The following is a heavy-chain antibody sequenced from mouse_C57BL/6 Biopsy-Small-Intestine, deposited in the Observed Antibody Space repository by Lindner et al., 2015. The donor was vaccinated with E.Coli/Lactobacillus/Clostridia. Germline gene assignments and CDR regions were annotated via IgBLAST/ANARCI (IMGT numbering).Heavy chain of an antibody. J-gene: IGHJ2*01. CDR2: ISDGGSYT. CDR3: ARVDYGSSYGYFDY. Sequence: VQLQESGGGLVKPGGSLKLSCAASGFTFSSYAMSWVRQTPEKRLEWVATISDGGSYTYYPDNVKGRFTISRDNAKNNLYLQMSHLKSEDTAMHYCARVDYGSSYGYFDYWGQGTTLTVSS. V-gene: IGHV5-4*01. CDR1: GFTFSSYA. D-gene: IGHD1-1*01.